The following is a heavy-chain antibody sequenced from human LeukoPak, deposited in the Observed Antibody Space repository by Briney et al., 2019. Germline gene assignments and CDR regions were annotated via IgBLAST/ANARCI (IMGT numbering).Heavy chain of an antibody. CDR1: GLTFSSYA. CDR2: ISTNGVTT. J-gene: IGHJ4*02. D-gene: IGHD5-12*01. CDR3: AKDLIVATNTAKNDFSYYFDY. V-gene: IGHV3-23*01. Sequence: GGSLRLSCAASGLTFSSYAMTYVRQAPGKGLEWVSTISTNGVTTYYADSVKGRFTISRDNSKNTLYLQMNSLRAEDTAVYYCAKDLIVATNTAKNDFSYYFDYWGQGTLVTVSS.